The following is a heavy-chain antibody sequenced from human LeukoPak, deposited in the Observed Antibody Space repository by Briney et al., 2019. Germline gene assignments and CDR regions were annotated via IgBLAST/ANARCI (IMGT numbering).Heavy chain of an antibody. V-gene: IGHV3-48*02. Sequence: GSLSLSCAASGFTFSSYSMTWVRPAPGKGLEWVSYISSSSNTIYYADSVKGRFTISRDNARNSLYLQMHSLRDEDTAVYYCARQDCSGGSCYSIPFDYWGQGTLVTASS. D-gene: IGHD2-15*01. J-gene: IGHJ4*02. CDR1: GFTFSSYS. CDR2: ISSSSNTI. CDR3: ARQDCSGGSCYSIPFDY.